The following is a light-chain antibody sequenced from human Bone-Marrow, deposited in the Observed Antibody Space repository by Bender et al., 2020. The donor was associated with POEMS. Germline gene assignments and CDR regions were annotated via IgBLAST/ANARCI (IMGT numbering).Light chain of an antibody. J-gene: IGLJ2*01. CDR2: GKN. Sequence: SSELTQDPAVSVALGQTVRITCQGDSLRSYYASWYRQKPGQAPVVVIYGKNNRPSGIPDRFSGSGSGDTASLTITGAQAEDEADYYCKSREISGNHLVFGGGTKLTVL. V-gene: IGLV3-19*01. CDR3: KSREISGNHLV. CDR1: SLRSYY.